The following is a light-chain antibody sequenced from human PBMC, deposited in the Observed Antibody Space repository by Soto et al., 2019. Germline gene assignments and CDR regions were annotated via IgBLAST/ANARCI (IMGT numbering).Light chain of an antibody. Sequence: EIVLTQSPGTLSLSPGERATLSCRASQSVSSSYLAWYQQKPGQDPRLLIYGASSRATGIPDRFSGSGSGTDFSLSISRLEREDCAEYYCQQLGSSLLAFGGGNKVEIK. J-gene: IGKJ4*01. V-gene: IGKV3-20*01. CDR3: QQLGSSLLA. CDR1: QSVSSSY. CDR2: GAS.